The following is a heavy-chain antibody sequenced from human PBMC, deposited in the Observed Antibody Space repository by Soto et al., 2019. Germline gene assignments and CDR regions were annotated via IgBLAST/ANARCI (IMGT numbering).Heavy chain of an antibody. CDR1: GYTFTSYD. D-gene: IGHD3-3*01. CDR3: ARVLRDYDFWSGEHNLFDP. V-gene: IGHV1-8*01. CDR2: MNPNSGNT. J-gene: IGHJ5*02. Sequence: ASVKVSCKASGYTFTSYDINWVRQATGQGLEWMGWMNPNSGNTGYAQKFQGRVTMTRNTSISTAYMELSSLRSEDTAVYYCARVLRDYDFWSGEHNLFDPWGQGSLVIVSS.